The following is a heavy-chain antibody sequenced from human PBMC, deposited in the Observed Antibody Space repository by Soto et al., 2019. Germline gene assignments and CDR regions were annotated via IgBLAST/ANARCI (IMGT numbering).Heavy chain of an antibody. V-gene: IGHV1-46*01. CDR2: FNPTSGST. CDR3: ARDLAAGDY. CDR1: GYTFINYY. J-gene: IGHJ4*02. Sequence: QVQLVQSGAEVKKPGASVKLSCKASGYTFINYYIHWVRQAPGQGLECMGIFNPTSGSTNYAQKFQGRVPLTMDTSTRTVYMELRSLRFDDTAVYYCARDLAAGDYWGQGTLVTVSS. D-gene: IGHD6-13*01.